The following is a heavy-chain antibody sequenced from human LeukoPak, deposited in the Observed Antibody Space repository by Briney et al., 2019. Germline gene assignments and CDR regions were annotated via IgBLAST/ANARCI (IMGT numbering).Heavy chain of an antibody. CDR2: ISGSGGST. V-gene: IGHV3-23*01. J-gene: IGHJ4*02. Sequence: GGSLRLSCAASGFTFGDYWMSWVRQAPGKGLEWVSAISGSGGSTYYADSVKGRFTISRDNSKNTLYLQMNSLRAEDTAVYYCAKSRYYYGSGSYAFDYWGQGTLVTVSS. CDR3: AKSRYYYGSGSYAFDY. D-gene: IGHD3-10*01. CDR1: GFTFGDYW.